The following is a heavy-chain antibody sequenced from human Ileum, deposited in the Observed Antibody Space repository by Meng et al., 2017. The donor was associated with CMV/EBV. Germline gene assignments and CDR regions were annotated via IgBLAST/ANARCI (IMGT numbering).Heavy chain of an antibody. Sequence: GESLKISCVASGFAFSNYPMSWVRQVPGRGLEWVSGISPSGGSTYDADSVKGRFSISRDNSRNTLYLQMTSLSAEDTAVYYCAGGGPAIYSPFDPWGQGTLVTVSS. CDR1: GFAFSNYP. D-gene: IGHD3-16*01. CDR2: ISPSGGST. J-gene: IGHJ5*02. V-gene: IGHV3-23*01. CDR3: AGGGPAIYSPFDP.